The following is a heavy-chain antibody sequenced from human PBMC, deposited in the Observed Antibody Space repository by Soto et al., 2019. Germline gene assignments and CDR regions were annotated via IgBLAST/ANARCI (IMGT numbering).Heavy chain of an antibody. Sequence: QVQLVESGGGVVQPGRSLRLSCAASGFTFSSYGMHWVRQAPGKGLEGVAVLWYDGSNKYYADSVKGRFTSSRDNSKNTLYLQMNSLRAEDTAVYYCARADLLGYCSSTSCYAGSLKWGQGTLGTVST. J-gene: IGHJ4*02. V-gene: IGHV3-33*01. D-gene: IGHD2-2*01. CDR2: LWYDGSNK. CDR3: ARADLLGYCSSTSCYAGSLK. CDR1: GFTFSSYG.